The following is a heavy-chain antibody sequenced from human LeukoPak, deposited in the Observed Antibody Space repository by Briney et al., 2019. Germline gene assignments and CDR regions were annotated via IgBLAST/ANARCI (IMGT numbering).Heavy chain of an antibody. CDR3: ATVRFLEWPGVYFQH. D-gene: IGHD3-3*01. CDR2: IYYSGST. J-gene: IGHJ1*01. Sequence: SETLSLTCTVSGGSISSYYWSWVRQPPGKGLEWIGYIYYSGSTNYNPSLKSRVTISVDTTKNKFSLKQSSVPTADTAVYCCATVRFLEWPGVYFQHWGQGTLVTVSS. V-gene: IGHV4-59*01. CDR1: GGSISSYY.